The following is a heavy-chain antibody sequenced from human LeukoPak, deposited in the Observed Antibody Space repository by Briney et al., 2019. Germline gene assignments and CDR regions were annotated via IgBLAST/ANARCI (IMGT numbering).Heavy chain of an antibody. CDR2: INHSGST. CDR1: GGSFSGYY. D-gene: IGHD5-18*01. V-gene: IGHV4-34*01. CDR3: ASGRRGYSSGAVRYYYYYGMDV. Sequence: SETLSLTCAVYGGSFSGYYWSWIRQPPGKGLEWIGEINHSGSTNYNPSLKSRVTISVDTSKNQFSLKLSSVTAADTAVYYCASGRRGYSSGAVRYYYYYGMDVWGQGTTVTVSS. J-gene: IGHJ6*02.